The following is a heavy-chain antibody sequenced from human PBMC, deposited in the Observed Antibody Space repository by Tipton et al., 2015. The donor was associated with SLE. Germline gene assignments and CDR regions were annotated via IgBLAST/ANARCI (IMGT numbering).Heavy chain of an antibody. CDR3: ARERPSGWYFDL. CDR1: GFTFSSYW. J-gene: IGHJ2*01. CDR2: INSDGSST. Sequence: SLRLSCAASGFTFSSYWMHWVRQAPGKGLVWVSRINSDGSSTSYADSVKGRFTISRDNAKNSLYLQMNSLRAEDTAVYYCARERPSGWYFDLWGRGTLVTVSS. D-gene: IGHD3-10*01. V-gene: IGHV3-74*01.